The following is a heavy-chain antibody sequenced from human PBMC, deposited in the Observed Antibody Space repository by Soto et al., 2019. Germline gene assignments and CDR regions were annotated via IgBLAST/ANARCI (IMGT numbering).Heavy chain of an antibody. V-gene: IGHV4-31*03. CDR3: ARTIWFGELLEYNWFDP. CDR1: GGSISSGGYY. Sequence: SETLSLTCTVSGGSISSGGYYWSWIRQHPGKGLEWIGYIYYSGSAYYNPSLKSRVTISVDTSKNQFSLKLSSVTAADTAVYYCARTIWFGELLEYNWFDPWGQGTLVTVSS. CDR2: IYYSGSA. J-gene: IGHJ5*02. D-gene: IGHD3-10*01.